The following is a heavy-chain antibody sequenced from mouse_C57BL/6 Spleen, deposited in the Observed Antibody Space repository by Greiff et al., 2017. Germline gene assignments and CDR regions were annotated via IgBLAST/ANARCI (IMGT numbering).Heavy chain of an antibody. CDR1: GYTFTSYW. CDR2: IDPSDSYT. CDR3: ARSKLTYFDY. V-gene: IGHV1-50*01. Sequence: QVQLQQPGAELVKPGASVKLSCKASGYTFTSYWMQWVKQRPGQGLEWIGEIDPSDSYTNYNQKFKGKATLTVDTSSSTAYMQLSSLTSEDSAVYYCARSKLTYFDYWGQGTTLTVSS. J-gene: IGHJ2*01.